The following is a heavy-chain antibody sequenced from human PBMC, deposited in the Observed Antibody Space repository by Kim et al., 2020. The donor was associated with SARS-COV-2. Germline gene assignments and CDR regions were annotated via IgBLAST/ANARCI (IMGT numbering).Heavy chain of an antibody. CDR2: IFPADSDI. CDR1: GYRFSTYG. CDR3: ARRLGGKGYFDS. V-gene: IGHV5-51*01. D-gene: IGHD3-9*01. J-gene: IGHJ4*02. Sequence: GESLKISCQGSGYRFSTYGIGWVRQMPGKGLEWMGLIFPADSDITYSPSFRGQVTISADKSIDTAYLQFSSLKASDTATYFCARRLGGKGYFDSWGQGTL.